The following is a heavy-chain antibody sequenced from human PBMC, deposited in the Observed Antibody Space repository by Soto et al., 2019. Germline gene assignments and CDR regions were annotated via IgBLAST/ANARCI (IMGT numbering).Heavy chain of an antibody. J-gene: IGHJ4*02. Sequence: QVQLVESGGGVVQPGRYLRLSCAASGFTFSSYAMHWVRQAPGKGLEWGAVISYDGSNKYYADSVKGRFTISRDNSKNTLYLQMNSLRAEDTAVYYCASIAVAGHYFDYWGQGTLVTVSS. CDR1: GFTFSSYA. CDR3: ASIAVAGHYFDY. D-gene: IGHD6-19*01. CDR2: ISYDGSNK. V-gene: IGHV3-30-3*01.